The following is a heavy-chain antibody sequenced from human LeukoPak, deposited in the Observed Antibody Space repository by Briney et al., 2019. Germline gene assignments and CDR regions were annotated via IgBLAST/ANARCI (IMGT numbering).Heavy chain of an antibody. CDR1: KFTFSSYG. CDR3: ARSGKDV. CDR2: ISDDGSTK. V-gene: IGHV3-30*19. Sequence: GGSLRLSCAASKFTFSSYGMHWVRQAPGKGLEWLAVISDDGSTKYHVDSVKGRFTISRDNSKNTLFLQMNSLKPEDTAVYYCARSGKDVWGQGTTVTVSS. J-gene: IGHJ6*02.